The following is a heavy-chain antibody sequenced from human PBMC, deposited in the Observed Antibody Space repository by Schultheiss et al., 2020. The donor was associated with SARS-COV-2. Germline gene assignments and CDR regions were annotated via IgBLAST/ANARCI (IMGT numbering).Heavy chain of an antibody. CDR2: INPNSGGT. D-gene: IGHD6-13*01. CDR1: GYTFTGYY. J-gene: IGHJ6*02. Sequence: ASVKVSCKASGYTFTGYYMHWVRQAPGQGLEWMGWINPNSGGTNYAQKFQGRVTMTEDTSTDTAYMELSRLRSDDTAVYYCARDQRPGAAGNFYYYGMDVWGQGTTVTVSS. V-gene: IGHV1-2*02. CDR3: ARDQRPGAAGNFYYYGMDV.